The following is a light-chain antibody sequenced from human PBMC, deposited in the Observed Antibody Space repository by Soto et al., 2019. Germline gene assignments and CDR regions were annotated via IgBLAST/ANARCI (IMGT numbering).Light chain of an antibody. Sequence: QSVLTQPPSASGTPGQRVTISCSGSSSNIGSNAVSWYQKLPGTAPKLLIYSNNQRPSWVPDRFSGSKSGTSASLAISGLQSEDEADYYCAAWDDSLNGQGVFGGGTKVTAL. J-gene: IGLJ3*02. CDR2: SNN. V-gene: IGLV1-44*01. CDR1: SSNIGSNA. CDR3: AAWDDSLNGQGV.